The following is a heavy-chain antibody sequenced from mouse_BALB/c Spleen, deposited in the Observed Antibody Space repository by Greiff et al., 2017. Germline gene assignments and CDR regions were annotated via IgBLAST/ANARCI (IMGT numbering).Heavy chain of an antibody. Sequence: VQLKESGPELVKPGASVKVSCKASGYAFTSYNMYWVKQSHGKSLEWIGYIDPYNGGTSYNQKFKGKATLTVDKSSSTAYMHLNSLTSEDSAVYYCARGDYGPPYWYFDVWGAGTTVTVSS. CDR2: IDPYNGGT. J-gene: IGHJ1*01. CDR1: GYAFTSYN. V-gene: IGHV1S135*01. D-gene: IGHD1-2*01. CDR3: ARGDYGPPYWYFDV.